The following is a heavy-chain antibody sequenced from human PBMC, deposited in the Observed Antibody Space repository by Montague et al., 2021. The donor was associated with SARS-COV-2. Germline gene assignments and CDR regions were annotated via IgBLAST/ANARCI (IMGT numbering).Heavy chain of an antibody. CDR2: INHSGST. V-gene: IGHV4-34*01. J-gene: IGHJ4*02. D-gene: IGHD3-3*01. CDR1: GGSFSGYY. Sequence: SETLSLTCAVYGGSFSGYYWSWIRQPPGKGLEWIGEINHSGSTNYNPSLKSRVTISVDTSKNQFSLKLSSVTAADTAVYYCARGSSFVTIFGVVITDPLFDYWGRGTLVTVSS. CDR3: ARGSSFVTIFGVVITDPLFDY.